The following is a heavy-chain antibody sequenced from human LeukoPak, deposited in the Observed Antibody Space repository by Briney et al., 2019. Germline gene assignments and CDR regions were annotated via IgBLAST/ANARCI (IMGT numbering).Heavy chain of an antibody. J-gene: IGHJ4*02. CDR1: GFTFSSYA. D-gene: IGHD3-16*01. Sequence: PGGSLRLSCAASGFTFSSYAMHWVRQAPGKGLEWVAVISYDGSNKYYADSVKGRFTISRDNPKNTLYPQMNSLRAEDTAVYYCAREEAITVDYFDYWGQGTLVTVSS. CDR2: ISYDGSNK. CDR3: AREEAITVDYFDY. V-gene: IGHV3-30-3*01.